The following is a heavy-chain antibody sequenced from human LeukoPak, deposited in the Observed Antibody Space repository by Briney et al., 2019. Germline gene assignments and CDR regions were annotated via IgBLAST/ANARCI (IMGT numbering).Heavy chain of an antibody. V-gene: IGHV3-30-3*01. CDR3: ARDGGGAVAGRLGY. CDR2: ISYDGSNK. Sequence: GGSLRLSCAASGFTFSSYAMHWVRQAPGKGLEWVAVISYDGSNKYYADSVKGRFTISRDNSKNTLYLQMNSLRAEDTAVYYCARDGGGAVAGRLGYWGQGTLVTVSS. J-gene: IGHJ4*02. D-gene: IGHD6-19*01. CDR1: GFTFSSYA.